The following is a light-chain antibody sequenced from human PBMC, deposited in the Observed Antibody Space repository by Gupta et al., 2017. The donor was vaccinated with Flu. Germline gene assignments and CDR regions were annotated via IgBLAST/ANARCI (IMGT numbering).Light chain of an antibody. Sequence: RTSIHCRANQTIDNTLAWYQQRPGQAPRLLIYDASNRAAGIPARFSGSGSGTDFTLTISSLEPEDFALYYCQQRSLWPPWTFGQGTKVEIK. CDR3: QQRSLWPPWT. V-gene: IGKV3-11*01. CDR2: DAS. J-gene: IGKJ1*01. CDR1: QTIDNT.